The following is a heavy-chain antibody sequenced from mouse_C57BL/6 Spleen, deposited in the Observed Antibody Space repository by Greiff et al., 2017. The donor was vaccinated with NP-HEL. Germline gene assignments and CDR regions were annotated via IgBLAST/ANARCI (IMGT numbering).Heavy chain of an antibody. V-gene: IGHV1-54*01. CDR1: GYAFTNYL. J-gene: IGHJ4*01. CDR3: ARSTMVTTDYAMDY. D-gene: IGHD2-2*01. CDR2: INPGSGGT. Sequence: QVQLQQSGAELVRPGTSVKVSCKASGYAFTNYLIEWVKQRPGQGLEWIGVINPGSGGTTYNEKFKGKATLTADKSSSTAYMQLSSLTSEDSAVYFCARSTMVTTDYAMDYWGQGTSVTVSS.